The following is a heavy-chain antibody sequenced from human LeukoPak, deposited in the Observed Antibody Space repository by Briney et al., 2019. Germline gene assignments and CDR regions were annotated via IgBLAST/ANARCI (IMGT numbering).Heavy chain of an antibody. J-gene: IGHJ4*02. V-gene: IGHV1-18*01. CDR1: GYTFASYG. Sequence: ASVKVSCKASGYTFASYGISWVRQAPGQGLEWMGWISAYNGNTNYAQKLQGRVTMTTDTSTSTAYMELRSLRSDDTAAYYCARDPPAGMVVMFGGDYWGQGTLVTVSS. D-gene: IGHD3-16*01. CDR2: ISAYNGNT. CDR3: ARDPPAGMVVMFGGDY.